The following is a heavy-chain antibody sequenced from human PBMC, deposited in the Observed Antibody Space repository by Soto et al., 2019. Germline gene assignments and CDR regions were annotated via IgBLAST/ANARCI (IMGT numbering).Heavy chain of an antibody. D-gene: IGHD6-6*01. V-gene: IGHV1-69*13. J-gene: IGHJ4*02. CDR1: GYTFSSYA. Sequence: SVKVSRKASGYTFSSYAISWVRQAPGQGLEWMGGIIPIFGTANYAQKFQGRVTITADESTSTAYMELSSLRSEDTAVYYCARGGEQLVPVGNYWGQGTLVTVSS. CDR2: IIPIFGTA. CDR3: ARGGEQLVPVGNY.